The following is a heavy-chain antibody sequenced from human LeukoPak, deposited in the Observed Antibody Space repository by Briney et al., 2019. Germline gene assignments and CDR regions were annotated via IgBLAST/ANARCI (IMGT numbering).Heavy chain of an antibody. Sequence: PGGSLRLSCAASGFTFMSYAMTGVRQAPGKGLEWVSVISGSGGSTDYADSVKGRFIISRDNSKNTLYLQMNSLRAEDTAVYYCAKVKGELYTGSFGDYWGQGTLVTVSS. V-gene: IGHV3-23*01. D-gene: IGHD1-26*01. CDR2: ISGSGGST. CDR1: GFTFMSYA. J-gene: IGHJ4*02. CDR3: AKVKGELYTGSFGDY.